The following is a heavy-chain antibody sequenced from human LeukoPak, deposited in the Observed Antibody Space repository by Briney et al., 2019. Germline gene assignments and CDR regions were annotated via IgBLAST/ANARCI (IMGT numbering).Heavy chain of an antibody. Sequence: GGSLRLSCAASGFTVSSNYMSWVRQAPGKGLEWVSVIYSGGSTYYADSVKGRFTISRDNSKNTLYLQMNSLRAEDTAVYYCARDPVIAAAGTFGYWGQGTLVTVSS. D-gene: IGHD6-13*01. CDR3: ARDPVIAAAGTFGY. J-gene: IGHJ4*02. V-gene: IGHV3-53*01. CDR1: GFTVSSNY. CDR2: IYSGGST.